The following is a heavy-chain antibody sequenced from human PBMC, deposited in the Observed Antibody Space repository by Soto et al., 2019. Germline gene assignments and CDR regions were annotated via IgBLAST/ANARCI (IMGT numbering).Heavy chain of an antibody. CDR3: AKQRTGYSWYYFDY. V-gene: IGHV3-30*18. Sequence: QVQLVESGGGVVQPGRSLRLSCAASGFTFSSYGMHWVRQAPGKGLEWVAVISYDGSNKYYADSVKGRFTISRDNSKNTRYLQMNSLRAEDTAVYYCAKQRTGYSWYYFDYWGQGTLVTVSS. J-gene: IGHJ4*02. D-gene: IGHD6-13*01. CDR2: ISYDGSNK. CDR1: GFTFSSYG.